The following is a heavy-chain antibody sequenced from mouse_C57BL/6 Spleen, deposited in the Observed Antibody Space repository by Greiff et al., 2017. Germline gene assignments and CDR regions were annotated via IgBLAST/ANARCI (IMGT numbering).Heavy chain of an antibody. CDR2: ISYSGST. J-gene: IGHJ1*03. CDR1: GYSITSGYD. CDR3: ARGKAYYSNYVGYFDV. V-gene: IGHV3-1*01. D-gene: IGHD2-5*01. Sequence: EVKLMESGPGMVKPSQSLSLTCTVTGYSITSGYDWHWIRHFPGNKLEWMGYISYSGSTNYNPSLKRRISITHDTSKNHFFLKLNSVTTEDTATYYCARGKAYYSNYVGYFDVWGTGTTVTVSS.